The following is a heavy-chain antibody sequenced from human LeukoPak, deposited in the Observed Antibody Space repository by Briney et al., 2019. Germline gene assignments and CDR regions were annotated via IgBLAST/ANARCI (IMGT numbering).Heavy chain of an antibody. Sequence: GGSLRLSCAASGFTFSSYWMSWVGQAPGKWLEWVANIKQDGSEKYYVDSVKGRFTISRDNAKNSLYLQMNSLRAKDTAVYYCARTYYDFWSGYSNFDYWGQGTLVTVSS. CDR3: ARTYYDFWSGYSNFDY. V-gene: IGHV3-7*01. CDR1: GFTFSSYW. J-gene: IGHJ4*02. CDR2: IKQDGSEK. D-gene: IGHD3-3*01.